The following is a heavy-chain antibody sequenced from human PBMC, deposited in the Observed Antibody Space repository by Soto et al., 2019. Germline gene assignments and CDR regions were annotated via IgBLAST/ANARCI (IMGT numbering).Heavy chain of an antibody. V-gene: IGHV1-8*01. CDR1: GFTRSNFD. J-gene: IGHJ6*02. Sequence: QVQLVQSGTEVKKPGASVKVSCKASGFTRSNFDINWVRQATGQGLEWMGWMNLSSGNTGYAQKFQGRVTMTRDTSTNTAYLELTSLRSEDTAVYYCGKGYAVDVCGQGPTVIVSS. CDR2: MNLSSGNT. CDR3: GKGYAVDV.